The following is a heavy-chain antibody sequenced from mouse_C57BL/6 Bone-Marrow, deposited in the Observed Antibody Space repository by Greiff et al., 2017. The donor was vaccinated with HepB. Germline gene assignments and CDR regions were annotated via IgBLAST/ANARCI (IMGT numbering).Heavy chain of an antibody. V-gene: IGHV1-64*01. Sequence: VQLQQPGAELVKPGASVKLSCKASGYTFTSYWMHWVKQRPGQGLEWIGMIHPNSGSTNYNEKFKSKATLTVDKSSSTAYMQLSSLTSEDSAVYDCARGYYGSSPYYYAMDYWGQGTSVTVSS. J-gene: IGHJ4*01. CDR1: GYTFTSYW. CDR2: IHPNSGST. CDR3: ARGYYGSSPYYYAMDY. D-gene: IGHD1-1*01.